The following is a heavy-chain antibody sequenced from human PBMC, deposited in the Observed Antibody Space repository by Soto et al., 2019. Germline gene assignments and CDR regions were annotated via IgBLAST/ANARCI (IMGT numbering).Heavy chain of an antibody. Sequence: NPSETLSLTCAVSADSISSSYWSCFRQPPGKGLQWIGYVSNGGGTNYNPSLWSRVTISLGTSKNQCSLSMNSVKAGEAAVFFSAGASINVGAHGKGCWRQGTLGTVSS. V-gene: IGHV4-59*01. D-gene: IGHD3-16*01. CDR1: ADSISSSY. J-gene: IGHJ4*02. CDR3: AGASINVGAHGKGC. CDR2: VSNGGGT.